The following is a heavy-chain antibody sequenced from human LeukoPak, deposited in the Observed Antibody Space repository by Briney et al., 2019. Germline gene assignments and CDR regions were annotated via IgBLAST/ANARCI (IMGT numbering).Heavy chain of an antibody. CDR1: GFTFSSYA. Sequence: PGGSLRLSCSASGFTFSSYAMHWVRQAPGKGLEYVSAISSNGGSTCYADSVKGRFTISRDNSKNTLYLQMSSLRAEDTAVYYCVKGPAAMPPYYYGMDVWGKGTTVTVSS. CDR2: ISSNGGST. J-gene: IGHJ6*04. CDR3: VKGPAAMPPYYYGMDV. D-gene: IGHD2-2*01. V-gene: IGHV3-64D*06.